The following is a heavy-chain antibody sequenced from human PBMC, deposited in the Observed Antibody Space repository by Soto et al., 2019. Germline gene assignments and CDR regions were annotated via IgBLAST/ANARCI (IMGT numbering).Heavy chain of an antibody. J-gene: IGHJ6*02. CDR3: ARVVLTPSLITGTTYYYYGMDV. D-gene: IGHD1-7*01. CDR1: GDSVSSNSAA. Sequence: SQTLSLTCAISGDSVSSNSAAWNWIRQSPSRGLEWLGRTYYRSKWYNDYAVSVKSRITINPDTSKNQFSLQLNSVTPEDTAVYYGARVVLTPSLITGTTYYYYGMDVWGQGTTVTVSS. CDR2: TYYRSKWYN. V-gene: IGHV6-1*01.